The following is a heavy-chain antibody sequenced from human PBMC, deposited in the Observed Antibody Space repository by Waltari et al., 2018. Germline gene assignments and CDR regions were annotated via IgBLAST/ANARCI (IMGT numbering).Heavy chain of an antibody. J-gene: IGHJ3*02. CDR3: ARDYYYDSSGYYPDAFDI. D-gene: IGHD3-22*01. V-gene: IGHV1-69*14. CDR1: GSTFSSYA. Sequence: QVQLVQSGAEVKKPGSSVKVSCKASGSTFSSYAISGVRTAPGQGLEWMGGIIPIFGTANYAQKFQGRVTITADKSTSTAYMELSSLRSEDTAVYYCARDYYYDSSGYYPDAFDIWGQGTMVTVSS. CDR2: IIPIFGTA.